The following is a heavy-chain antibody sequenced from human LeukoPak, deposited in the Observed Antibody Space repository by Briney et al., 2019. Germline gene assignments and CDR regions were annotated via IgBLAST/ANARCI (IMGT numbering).Heavy chain of an antibody. Sequence: SETLSLTCTVSGGSISSYYWSWIRQPPGKGLEWIGYIYYSGSTNYNPSLKSRVTISVDTSKNQFSLKLSSVTAADTAVYYCATRHSIGYYASPAPFDIWGQGTMVTVYS. CDR2: IYYSGST. D-gene: IGHD3-22*01. CDR1: GGSISSYY. V-gene: IGHV4-59*01. CDR3: ATRHSIGYYASPAPFDI. J-gene: IGHJ3*02.